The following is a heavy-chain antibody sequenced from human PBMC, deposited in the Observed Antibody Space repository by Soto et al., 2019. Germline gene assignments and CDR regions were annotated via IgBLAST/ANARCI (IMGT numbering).Heavy chain of an antibody. CDR2: VSSSSSYI. D-gene: IGHD1-7*01. V-gene: IGHV3-21*01. CDR1: GFTFSSYS. Sequence: EVQLVESGGGLVKPGGSLRLSCAVSGFTFSSYSINWVRQAPGKGLEWVASVSSSSSYIYYADSVKGRFTISRDNAKNSLYLQMDSLRAEDTAVYYCARALPGTTTLFDYWGRGTLVTFSA. J-gene: IGHJ4*02. CDR3: ARALPGTTTLFDY.